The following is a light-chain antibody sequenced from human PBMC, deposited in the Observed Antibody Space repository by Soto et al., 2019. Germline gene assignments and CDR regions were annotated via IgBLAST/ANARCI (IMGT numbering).Light chain of an antibody. J-gene: IGKJ2*01. Sequence: DIVMTQSPLSLPVTPGEPASISCRSSQSLLYSNGNHYLDWYLQKPGQSPQLLIYLASSRASGVPERFSGSGSGTDFTLKISRVEAEDVGVYYCMQPLQTPYTFGQGTKLEIK. V-gene: IGKV2-28*01. CDR1: QSLLYSNGNHY. CDR2: LAS. CDR3: MQPLQTPYT.